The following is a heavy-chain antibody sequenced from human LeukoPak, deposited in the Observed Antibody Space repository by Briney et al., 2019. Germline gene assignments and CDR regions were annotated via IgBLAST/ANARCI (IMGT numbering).Heavy chain of an antibody. CDR1: GYPFDNFG. D-gene: IGHD4-17*01. CDR2: ISAYNGNA. V-gene: IGHV1-18*01. Sequence: ASVKFSCKASGYPFDNFGLTWVRQAPGQGLEWMGWISAYNGNAHYAQKFRGRLTMTTDTSTTTAYLELRSLKSDDTAVYYCARDRLGGDLTGESLYWGQGTLVTVSS. J-gene: IGHJ4*02. CDR3: ARDRLGGDLTGESLY.